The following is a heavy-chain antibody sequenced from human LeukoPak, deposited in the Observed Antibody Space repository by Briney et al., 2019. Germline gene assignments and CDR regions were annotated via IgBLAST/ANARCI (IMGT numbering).Heavy chain of an antibody. J-gene: IGHJ4*02. D-gene: IGHD2-21*01. Sequence: GGSLRLSCAASGFTFSSYAMSWVRQAPGKGVEWVSGISGSGGSTYYADSVKGRFTISRDNSKNTLYLQMNSLRAEDTAVYYCAKSRREGGYLYYFDYWGQGTLVTVSS. CDR3: AKSRREGGYLYYFDY. V-gene: IGHV3-23*01. CDR2: ISGSGGST. CDR1: GFTFSSYA.